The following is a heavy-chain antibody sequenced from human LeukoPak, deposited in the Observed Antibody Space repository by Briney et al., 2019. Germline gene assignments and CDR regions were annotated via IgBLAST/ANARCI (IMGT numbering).Heavy chain of an antibody. CDR3: ARLANFGSDWYYFDY. V-gene: IGHV4-59*11. D-gene: IGHD6-19*01. CDR2: IHYTGRT. Sequence: SETLSLTCTVSGGSISGHYWSWIRQPPGKGLEWIGYIHYTGRTDYSPSLKSRVSLSVDLSKNQFSLELTSVTDADTAVYYCARLANFGSDWYYFDYWGQGTLVTVSS. J-gene: IGHJ4*02. CDR1: GGSISGHY.